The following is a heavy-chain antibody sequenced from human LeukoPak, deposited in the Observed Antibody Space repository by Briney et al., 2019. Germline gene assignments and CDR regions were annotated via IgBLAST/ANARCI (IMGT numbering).Heavy chain of an antibody. J-gene: IGHJ3*02. V-gene: IGHV4-38-2*02. CDR2: IYHSGST. CDR1: GYSISSGYY. CDR3: ARSAPEYYYDSSGYYYDAFDI. D-gene: IGHD3-22*01. Sequence: SETLSLTCTVSGYSISSGYYWGWIRPPPGKGLEWIGSIYHSGSTYYNPSLKSRVTISVDTSKNQFSLKLSSVTAADTAVYYCARSAPEYYYDSSGYYYDAFDIWGQGTMVTVSS.